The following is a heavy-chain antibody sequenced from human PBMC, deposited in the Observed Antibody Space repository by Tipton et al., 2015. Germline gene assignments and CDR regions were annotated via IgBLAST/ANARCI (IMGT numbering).Heavy chain of an antibody. D-gene: IGHD1-26*01. CDR2: INGDGTMT. CDR3: GRDMSWGATDL. V-gene: IGHV3-74*01. J-gene: IGHJ5*02. CDR1: GFTFTNHW. Sequence: SLRLSCAASGFTFTNHWMYWVRQAPGKGLVWLSRINGDGTMTNYADSVEGRFTISRDNAKNTLYLQMNSLTGEDTALYYCGRDMSWGATDLWGQGTLVSVSS.